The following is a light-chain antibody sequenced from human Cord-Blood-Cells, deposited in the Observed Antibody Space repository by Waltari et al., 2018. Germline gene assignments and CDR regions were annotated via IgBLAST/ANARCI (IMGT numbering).Light chain of an antibody. Sequence: QSALTQPASVSGSPGQSITISCTGTSSDVGGYNYVSWYQQHPGKAPKLMIYDVSNRASGVSNGFSGSKSGNTASLTISGLQAEDEADYYCSSYTSSSTWVFGGGTKLTVL. CDR2: DVS. CDR1: SSDVGGYNY. CDR3: SSYTSSSTWV. V-gene: IGLV2-14*03. J-gene: IGLJ3*02.